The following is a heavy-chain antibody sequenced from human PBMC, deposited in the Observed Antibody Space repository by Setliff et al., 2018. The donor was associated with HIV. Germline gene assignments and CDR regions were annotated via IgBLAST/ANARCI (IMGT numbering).Heavy chain of an antibody. CDR3: ARGDVGGIAAAGKGGAFDI. CDR1: GYTFTSYY. D-gene: IGHD6-13*01. CDR2: INPSGGST. V-gene: IGHV1-46*01. J-gene: IGHJ3*02. Sequence: ASVKVSCKASGYTFTSYYMHWVRQAPGQGLEWMGIINPSGGSTSYAQKFQGRVTVTRDTSTNTVYMELSSLRSEDTAVYYCARGDVGGIAAAGKGGAFDIWGQGTMVTVSS.